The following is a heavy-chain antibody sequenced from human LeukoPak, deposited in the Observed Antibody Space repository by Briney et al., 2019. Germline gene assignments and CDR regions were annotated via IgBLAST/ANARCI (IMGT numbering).Heavy chain of an antibody. Sequence: GESLKISCKGSGYNFTNYWIGWVRQMPGKGLEWMGIIYPGDSDTRYSPSFQGQVTISADKSISTAYLQWSSLKASDTAMYYCARLAVELLWFGELLSPPDYWGQGTLVTVSS. CDR2: IYPGDSDT. CDR3: ARLAVELLWFGELLSPPDY. D-gene: IGHD3-10*01. J-gene: IGHJ4*02. CDR1: GYNFTNYW. V-gene: IGHV5-51*01.